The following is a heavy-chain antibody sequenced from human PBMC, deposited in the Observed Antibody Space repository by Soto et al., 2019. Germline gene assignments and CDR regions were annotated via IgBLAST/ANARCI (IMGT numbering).Heavy chain of an antibody. V-gene: IGHV2-70*01. CDR2: IDWDDDK. J-gene: IGHJ6*02. Sequence: GSGPTLVNPTQTLTLTCTFSGFSLSTSGMCVSWIRQPPGKALEWLALIDWDDDKYYSTSLKTRLTISKDTSKNQVVLTMTNMDPVDTATYYCARERYYDILTGPRYYYYYGMDVWGQGTTVTVSS. CDR1: GFSLSTSGMC. D-gene: IGHD3-9*01. CDR3: ARERYYDILTGPRYYYYYGMDV.